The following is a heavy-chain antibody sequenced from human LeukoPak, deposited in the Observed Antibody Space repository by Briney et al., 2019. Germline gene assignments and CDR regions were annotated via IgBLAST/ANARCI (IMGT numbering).Heavy chain of an antibody. CDR1: GGSINSSNHY. V-gene: IGHV4-39*07. J-gene: IGHJ4*02. CDR2: IYYSGST. D-gene: IGHD5-18*01. Sequence: SETLSLTCTVSGGSINSSNHYWGWIRQPPGKGLEWIGSIYYSGSTYYNPSLKSRVTISVDTSKNQFSLKLNSVTAADTAVYYCARDPYIYGYTPDYWGQGTLVTVSS. CDR3: ARDPYIYGYTPDY.